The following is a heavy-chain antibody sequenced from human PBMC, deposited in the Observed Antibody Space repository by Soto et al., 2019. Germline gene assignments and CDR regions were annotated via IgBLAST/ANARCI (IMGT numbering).Heavy chain of an antibody. CDR2: IWFDGSNK. CDR3: ARAEPPDY. CDR1: GFTFSNYG. V-gene: IGHV3-33*01. J-gene: IGHJ4*02. Sequence: GGSLRLSCAASGFTFSNYGMNWVRQAPGKGLEWVAVIWFDGSNKHYAGSVKGRFTISRDNSKNTLYLQMSTLRVEDTAVYYCARAEPPDYWGQGTLVTVSS.